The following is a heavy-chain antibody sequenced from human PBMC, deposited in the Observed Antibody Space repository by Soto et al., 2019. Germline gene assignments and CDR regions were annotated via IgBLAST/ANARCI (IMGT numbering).Heavy chain of an antibody. J-gene: IGHJ6*02. CDR2: IYSGGST. CDR1: GFTVSSNY. D-gene: IGHD3-9*01. V-gene: IGHV3-66*01. Sequence: GGSLRLSCAASGFTVSSNYMSWVRQAPGKGLEWVSVIYSGGSTYYADSVKGRFTISRDNSKNTLYLQMNSLRAEDTAVYYCARGTDLRYFDWLLPHHYGMDVWGQGTTVTVSS. CDR3: ARGTDLRYFDWLLPHHYGMDV.